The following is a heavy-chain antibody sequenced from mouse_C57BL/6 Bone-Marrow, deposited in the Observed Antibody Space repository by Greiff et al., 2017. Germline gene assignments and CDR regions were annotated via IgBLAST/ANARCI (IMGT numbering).Heavy chain of an antibody. V-gene: IGHV6-6*01. CDR3: TFLLVAMDY. J-gene: IGHJ4*01. Sequence: VQLKPSAGGLMQPGGSMKLSCAASGFTFSDAWMAWVRQSPEKGLEWVAEIRNKANNHAAYYAESVKGRFTISRDDSKSSVYLQMNSLRAEDTGIYYCTFLLVAMDYWGQGTSVTVSS. D-gene: IGHD2-1*01. CDR2: IRNKANNHAA. CDR1: GFTFSDAW.